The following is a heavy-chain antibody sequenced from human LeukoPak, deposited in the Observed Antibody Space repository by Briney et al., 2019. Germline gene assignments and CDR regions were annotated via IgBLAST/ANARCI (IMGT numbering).Heavy chain of an antibody. CDR1: GVTFSSYG. CDR3: ARDYYYYYLDV. J-gene: IGHJ6*03. Sequence: PGGSLRLSCAASGVTFSSYGMHWVRQAPGKGLEGVAVIWYDGSNKYYADSVKGRFTISRDNSKNTLYLQMNSLTAEDTAVYYCARDYYYYYLDVWGKGTTVTVSS. CDR2: IWYDGSNK. V-gene: IGHV3-33*01.